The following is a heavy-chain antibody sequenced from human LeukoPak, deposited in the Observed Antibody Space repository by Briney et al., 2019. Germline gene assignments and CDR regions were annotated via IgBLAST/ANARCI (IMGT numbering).Heavy chain of an antibody. Sequence: ASVKVSCKASGYTFTGYYMHWVRQAPGQGLEWMGWINPNSGGTNYAQKFQGRVTMTRDTSISTAYMELSRLRSDDTAVYYCARWDYDILTGYYGGDYWGQGTLVTVSS. CDR2: INPNSGGT. CDR1: GYTFTGYY. CDR3: ARWDYDILTGYYGGDY. V-gene: IGHV1-2*02. J-gene: IGHJ4*02. D-gene: IGHD3-9*01.